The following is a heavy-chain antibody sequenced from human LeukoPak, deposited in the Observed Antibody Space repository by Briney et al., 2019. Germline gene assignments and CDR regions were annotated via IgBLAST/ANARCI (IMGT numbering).Heavy chain of an antibody. J-gene: IGHJ4*02. CDR3: ARDLDYGGNYPHFDY. CDR1: GYTFTSYA. V-gene: IGHV1-3*01. D-gene: IGHD4-23*01. Sequence: ASVRVSCKASGYTFTSYAMHWVRQAPGQRLEWMGWINAGNGDTNYSQKFQGRVTITRDTSATTAYMELSSLRSEDTAVYYCARDLDYGGNYPHFDYWGQGTLVTVSS. CDR2: INAGNGDT.